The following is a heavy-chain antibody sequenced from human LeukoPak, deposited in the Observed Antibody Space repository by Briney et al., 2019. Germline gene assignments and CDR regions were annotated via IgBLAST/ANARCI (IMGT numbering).Heavy chain of an antibody. V-gene: IGHV3-30*02. CDR3: AKRKYDHSWISSMDV. CDR1: GFTFRTYD. D-gene: IGHD3-3*01. J-gene: IGHJ6*03. CDR2: IMNDGNEG. Sequence: PGGSLRLSCAASGFTFRTYDMHWVRQIPEKGLEWVALIMNDGNEGNYADSVKGRFSICREHSKNPLYLQMNSPRAEETAVYYCAKRKYDHSWISSMDVWGKGTTVTVSS.